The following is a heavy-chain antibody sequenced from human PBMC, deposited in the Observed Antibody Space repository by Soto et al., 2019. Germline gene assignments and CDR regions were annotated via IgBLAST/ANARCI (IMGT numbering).Heavy chain of an antibody. CDR3: ATVQLYGVDV. J-gene: IGHJ6*02. Sequence: QVVLVQSGAEVKKPGASVKISCEASGFSFSTYTIHWVRQAPGQRPEWLGWFNAANGDTKYSPNCQDRVTITGDTSASTAFMELSSRRSEDTAVYYCATVQLYGVDVWGPGTTVTVSS. D-gene: IGHD3-10*02. CDR1: GFSFSTYT. V-gene: IGHV1-3*01. CDR2: FNAANGDT.